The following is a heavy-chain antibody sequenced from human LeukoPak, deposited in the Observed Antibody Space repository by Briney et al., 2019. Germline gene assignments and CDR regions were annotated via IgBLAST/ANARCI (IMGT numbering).Heavy chain of an antibody. CDR3: ASPERSSGYYYEY. D-gene: IGHD3-22*01. J-gene: IGHJ4*02. Sequence: SVKVSCKASGGTFSSYAISWVRQAPGQGLEWMGGIIPIFGTANYAQKFQGRVTITTDESMSTAYMELSSLRSEDTAVYYCASPERSSGYYYEYWGQGTLVTVSS. CDR2: IIPIFGTA. CDR1: GGTFSSYA. V-gene: IGHV1-69*05.